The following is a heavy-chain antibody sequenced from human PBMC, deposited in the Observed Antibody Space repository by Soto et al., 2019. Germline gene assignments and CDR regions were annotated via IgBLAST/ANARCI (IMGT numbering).Heavy chain of an antibody. Sequence: SETLSLTCDVYGGSFSGYIWTWIRQAPGKGLQWIGSRYYSGSTFYNPSLKSRVTVSVDTSANQFSLKLNSVTAADTAIYYCARHQAGYYETGISYHLGWFDPWGQGTLVTVSS. V-gene: IGHV4-34*01. CDR2: RYYSGST. CDR3: ARHQAGYYETGISYHLGWFDP. D-gene: IGHD3-22*01. J-gene: IGHJ5*02. CDR1: GGSFSGYI.